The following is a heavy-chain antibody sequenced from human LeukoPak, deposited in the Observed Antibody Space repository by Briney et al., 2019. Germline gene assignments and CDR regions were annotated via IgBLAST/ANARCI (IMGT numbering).Heavy chain of an antibody. Sequence: GASVKVSCKASGYTFTSYYMHWVRQAPGQGLEWMGIINPSGGSTSYAQKLQGRVTMTTDTSTSTAYMELRSLRSDDTAVYYCALSYYYDSSGYYYFDYWGQGTLVTVSS. CDR1: GYTFTSYY. J-gene: IGHJ4*02. D-gene: IGHD3-22*01. V-gene: IGHV1-46*01. CDR2: INPSGGST. CDR3: ALSYYYDSSGYYYFDY.